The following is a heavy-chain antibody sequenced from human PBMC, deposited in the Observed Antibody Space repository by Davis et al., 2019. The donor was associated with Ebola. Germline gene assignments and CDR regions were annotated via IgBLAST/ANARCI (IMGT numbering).Heavy chain of an antibody. D-gene: IGHD3-9*01. Sequence: SVKVSCKASGYTFTSYDINWVRQATGQGLEWMGRIIPILGIANYAQKFQGRVTITADKSTSTAYMELSSLRSEDTAVYYCARGPDDTAWFDPWGQGTLVTVSS. J-gene: IGHJ5*02. CDR2: IIPILGIA. CDR3: ARGPDDTAWFDP. CDR1: GYTFTSYD. V-gene: IGHV1-69*04.